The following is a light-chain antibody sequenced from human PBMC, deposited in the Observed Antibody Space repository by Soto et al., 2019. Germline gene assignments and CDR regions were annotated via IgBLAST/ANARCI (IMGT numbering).Light chain of an antibody. CDR3: QPYSGRPI. V-gene: IGKV1-27*01. J-gene: IGKJ5*01. CDR1: QDVRNY. CDR2: GAS. Sequence: IQVTQSPSSLSASVGGRVTVTCRATQDVRNYVAWYQLKPGQGPKLLIYGASTLQSGVHSRFSGSGSGEDYTLTINIGQPEDVAIYSCQPYSGRPIFGQGTRLEI.